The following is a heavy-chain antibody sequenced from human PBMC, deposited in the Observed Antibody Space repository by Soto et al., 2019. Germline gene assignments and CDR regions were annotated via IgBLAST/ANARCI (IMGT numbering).Heavy chain of an antibody. V-gene: IGHV3-21*01. CDR2: ISSSSSYI. D-gene: IGHD6-13*01. CDR3: ARDLAEQQLPDAFDI. CDR1: GFTFSSYS. J-gene: IGHJ3*02. Sequence: GGSLRLSCAASGFTFSSYSMNWVRQAPGKGLEWVSSISSSSSYIYYADSVKGRFTISRDNAKNSLYLQMNSLRAEDTAVYYCARDLAEQQLPDAFDIWGQGTMVTVSS.